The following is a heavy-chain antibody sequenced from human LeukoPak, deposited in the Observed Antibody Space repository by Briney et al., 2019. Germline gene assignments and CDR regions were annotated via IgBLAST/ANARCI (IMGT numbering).Heavy chain of an antibody. CDR2: ISAYNGNT. CDR1: GYTFTSYG. J-gene: IGHJ6*02. Sequence: ASVKVSCKASGYTFTSYGISWVRQAPGQGLEWMGWISAYNGNTNYAQKLQGRVTMTTDTSTSTAYMELRSLRSDDTAVYYCARDRRLAPYYYYGMDVWGQGTTVTVSS. CDR3: ARDRRLAPYYYYGMDV. D-gene: IGHD3-16*01. V-gene: IGHV1-18*01.